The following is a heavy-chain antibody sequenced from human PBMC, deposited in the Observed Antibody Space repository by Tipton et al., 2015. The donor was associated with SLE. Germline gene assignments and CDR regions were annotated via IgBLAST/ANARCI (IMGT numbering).Heavy chain of an antibody. J-gene: IGHJ3*02. Sequence: PGLVKPSETLSLTCTVSGGSINSPGHYWGWIRQPPGKGLQWIGNIFYYGNTYYSPSLKSRVTISVDTSKNQFSLKLSSVTAADTAVYYCARDRWYSSNWLTDDDFDIWGQGTMVTVSS. CDR3: ARDRWYSSNWLTDDDFDI. D-gene: IGHD6-13*01. V-gene: IGHV4-39*07. CDR2: IFYYGNT. CDR1: GGSINSPGHY.